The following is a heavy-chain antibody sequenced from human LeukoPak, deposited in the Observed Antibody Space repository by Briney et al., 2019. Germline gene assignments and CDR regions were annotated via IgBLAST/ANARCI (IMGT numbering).Heavy chain of an antibody. CDR1: GFTFSSYE. Sequence: PGGSLRLSCAASGFTFSSYEMYWVRQAPGKGLEWVSYISSSGSTIYYADSVKGRFTISRDNAKNSLYLQMNSLRAEDTAVYYCARDKEEWELLPDAFDIWGQGTMVTVSS. V-gene: IGHV3-48*03. D-gene: IGHD1-26*01. CDR3: ARDKEEWELLPDAFDI. CDR2: ISSSGSTI. J-gene: IGHJ3*02.